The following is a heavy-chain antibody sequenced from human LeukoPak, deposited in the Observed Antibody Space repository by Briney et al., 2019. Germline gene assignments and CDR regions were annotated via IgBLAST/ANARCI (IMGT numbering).Heavy chain of an antibody. Sequence: PSETLSLTCAVYGGSFSDYFWSWIRQPPGKGLEWIGEISHSGSTTYNPSLRSRVTISGDTSKKQFSLKLSSVTAAGTAVYYCVTYYYGSSAPKRNYWGQGILVTVSS. CDR2: ISHSGST. V-gene: IGHV4-34*01. J-gene: IGHJ4*02. CDR3: VTYYYGSSAPKRNY. CDR1: GGSFSDYF. D-gene: IGHD3-22*01.